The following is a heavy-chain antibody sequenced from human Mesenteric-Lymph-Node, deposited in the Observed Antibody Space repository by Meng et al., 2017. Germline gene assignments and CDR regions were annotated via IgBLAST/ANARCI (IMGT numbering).Heavy chain of an antibody. CDR2: INHSVST. Sequence: HLPECCAGLFKRSGPLSLTCAVYGGSFSCYSWTWIRQPPGKGLEWIGEINHSVSTNYNPSLKSRVTISVDTSKNQFSLKLSSVTAADTAVYYCARGLVVPAAPADWFDPWGQGTLVTVSS. CDR1: GGSFSCYS. V-gene: IGHV4-34*01. D-gene: IGHD2-2*01. CDR3: ARGLVVPAAPADWFDP. J-gene: IGHJ5*02.